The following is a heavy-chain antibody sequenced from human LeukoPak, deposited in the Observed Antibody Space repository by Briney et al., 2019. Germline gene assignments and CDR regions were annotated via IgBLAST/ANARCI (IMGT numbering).Heavy chain of an antibody. Sequence: PSETLSLTCTISGASIDSYYWSWIRQPPGKGLEWIGYIYYSGTTNYNPSLKRRVTISVDTSKNQFSLKLSSVTAADTAVYYCARGGYYGSGNDFRFDPWGQGTLVTVSS. J-gene: IGHJ5*02. V-gene: IGHV4-59*01. CDR1: GASIDSYY. D-gene: IGHD3-10*01. CDR3: ARGGYYGSGNDFRFDP. CDR2: IYYSGTT.